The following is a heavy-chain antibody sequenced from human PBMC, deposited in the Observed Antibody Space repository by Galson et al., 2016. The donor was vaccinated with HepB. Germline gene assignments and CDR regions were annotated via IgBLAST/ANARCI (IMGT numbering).Heavy chain of an antibody. V-gene: IGHV1-69*13. CDR1: GGTFSSYS. J-gene: IGHJ4*02. CDR2: IIPLFDRI. D-gene: IGHD3-16*01. CDR3: AKGGLHPSAFDN. Sequence: SVKVSCKASGGTFSSYSITWVRQAPGQGLEWMGGIIPLFDRINYAQKFQGRVTITADESTSTAYMELRGLRAEDTAVYYCAKGGLHPSAFDNWGQGTLVTVSA.